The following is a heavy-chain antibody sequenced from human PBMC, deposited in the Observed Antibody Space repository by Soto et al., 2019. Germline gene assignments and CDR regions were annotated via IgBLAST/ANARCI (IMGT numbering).Heavy chain of an antibody. Sequence: EVQLVQSGGDLVQPGGSLRLSCVASGFTFSTYWMTWVRQAPGMGLEWVAGIKEDASEEVYVDSVKGRFSISRDNAKNSLYLKLNRRGGEGTAVYYCAAAISSPFCNFGSWGQGSLVTVSS. V-gene: IGHV3-7*01. CDR1: GFTFSTYW. CDR3: AAAISSPFCNFGS. J-gene: IGHJ4*02. D-gene: IGHD3-3*01. CDR2: IKEDASEE.